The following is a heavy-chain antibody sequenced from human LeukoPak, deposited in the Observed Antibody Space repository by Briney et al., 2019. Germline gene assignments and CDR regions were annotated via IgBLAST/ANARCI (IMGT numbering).Heavy chain of an antibody. V-gene: IGHV4-31*03. CDR3: ARQYCSSTSCRPFDY. CDR1: GGSISSGGYY. Sequence: SQTLSLTCTVSGGSISSGGYYWSWLRQHPGKGLEWIGYIYYSGSTYYNPSLKSRVTISVDTSKNQFSLKLSSVTAADTAVYYCARQYCSSTSCRPFDYWGQGTLVTVSS. J-gene: IGHJ4*02. D-gene: IGHD2-2*01. CDR2: IYYSGST.